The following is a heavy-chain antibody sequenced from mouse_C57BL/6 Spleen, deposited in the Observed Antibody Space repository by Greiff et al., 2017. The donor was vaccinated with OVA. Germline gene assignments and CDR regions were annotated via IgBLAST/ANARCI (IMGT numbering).Heavy chain of an antibody. CDR1: GYTFTSYW. V-gene: IGHV1-50*01. CDR3: ATGYGSSPAWFAY. J-gene: IGHJ3*01. D-gene: IGHD1-1*01. Sequence: QVQLQQPGAELVKPGASVKLSCKASGYTFTSYWMQWVKQRPGQGLEWIGEIDPSDSYTNYNQKFKGKATLTVDTSSSTAYMQLSSLTSEDSAVYYWATGYGSSPAWFAYWGQGTLVTVSA. CDR2: IDPSDSYT.